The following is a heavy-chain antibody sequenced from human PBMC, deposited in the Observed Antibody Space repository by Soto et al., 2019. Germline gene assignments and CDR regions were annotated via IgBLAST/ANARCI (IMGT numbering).Heavy chain of an antibody. D-gene: IGHD5-12*01. Sequence: EVQLVESGGGLVQPGRSLRLSCAASGFTFDDYAMHWVRQAPGKGLEWVSGISWNSGSIGYADSVKGRFTISRDDAKNSLYLQMNSLSAACTALYYCAKSRGWLRFFGYWCQGALVTVSS. CDR2: ISWNSGSI. V-gene: IGHV3-9*01. CDR1: GFTFDDYA. CDR3: AKSRGWLRFFGY. J-gene: IGHJ4*02.